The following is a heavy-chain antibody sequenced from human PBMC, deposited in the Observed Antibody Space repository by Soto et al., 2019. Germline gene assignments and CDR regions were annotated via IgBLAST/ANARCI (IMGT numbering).Heavy chain of an antibody. Sequence: GGSLRLSCTTSGFTFSIYAMHWVRQAPGKGLEWVAVISYDGSNKYYADSVKGRFTISRDNSKNTLYLQMNSLRAEDTAVYYCARDFLIEGLDPSQITAGVDYWGQGTLVTVSS. D-gene: IGHD6-13*01. J-gene: IGHJ4*02. V-gene: IGHV3-30-3*01. CDR1: GFTFSIYA. CDR3: ARDFLIEGLDPSQITAGVDY. CDR2: ISYDGSNK.